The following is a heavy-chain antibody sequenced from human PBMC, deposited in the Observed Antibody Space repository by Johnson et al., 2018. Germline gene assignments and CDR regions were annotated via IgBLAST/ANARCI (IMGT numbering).Heavy chain of an antibody. J-gene: IGHJ6*02. CDR1: GFIVSSYG. CDR3: ARDITSHFSDYYALDV. Sequence: QVQLQESGGGVVQPGKSLRLSCAASGFIVSSYGIHWVRQAPGKGLEWVAVISYHGSDTHYADSVRGRFIISRDNSKNALSLQMNSLRGEDTAVYYCARDITSHFSDYYALDVWGQGTTVTVSS. CDR2: ISYHGSDT. D-gene: IGHD2/OR15-2a*01. V-gene: IGHV3-30*03.